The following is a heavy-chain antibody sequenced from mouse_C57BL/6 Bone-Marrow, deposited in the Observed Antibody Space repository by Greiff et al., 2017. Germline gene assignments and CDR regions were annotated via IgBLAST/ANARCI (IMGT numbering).Heavy chain of an antibody. CDR1: GYTFTSYW. Sequence: QVQLQQPGAELVKPGASVKMSCKASGYTFTSYWITWVKQRPGQGLEWIGDIYPGSGSTNYNEKFKSKATLTVDTSSSTAYMQLSSLTSEDSAVYYCARSGFITTVAHYFDYWGQGTTLTVSS. J-gene: IGHJ2*01. D-gene: IGHD1-1*01. V-gene: IGHV1-55*01. CDR2: IYPGSGST. CDR3: ARSGFITTVAHYFDY.